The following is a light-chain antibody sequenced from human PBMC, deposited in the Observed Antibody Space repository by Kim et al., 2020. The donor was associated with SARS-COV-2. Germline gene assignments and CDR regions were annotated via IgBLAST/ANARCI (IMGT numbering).Light chain of an antibody. CDR3: TAWDDSLSAVL. CDR2: TND. Sequence: QSVLSQPPSTSGTPGQRVTISCSGGNSNIGDNYVYWYQQLPGTAPRLLIYTNDQRPSGVPDRFSGSKSGTSASLAITGLRSEDEAHYYCTAWDDSLSAVLFGGGTKLTVL. J-gene: IGLJ2*01. V-gene: IGLV1-47*01. CDR1: NSNIGDNY.